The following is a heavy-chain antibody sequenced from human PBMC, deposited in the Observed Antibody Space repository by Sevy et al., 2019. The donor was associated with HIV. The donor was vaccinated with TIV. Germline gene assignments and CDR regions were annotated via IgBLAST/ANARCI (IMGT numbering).Heavy chain of an antibody. V-gene: IGHV4-59*13. Sequence: SETLSLTCTVSGGSISSYYRSWIRQPPGKGLEWIGYIYYSGSTNYNPSLKSRVTISVDTSKNQFSLKLSSVTAADTAVYYCARAMEYSSSCWDYWGQGTLVTVSS. CDR1: GGSISSYY. J-gene: IGHJ4*02. CDR2: IYYSGST. CDR3: ARAMEYSSSCWDY. D-gene: IGHD6-6*01.